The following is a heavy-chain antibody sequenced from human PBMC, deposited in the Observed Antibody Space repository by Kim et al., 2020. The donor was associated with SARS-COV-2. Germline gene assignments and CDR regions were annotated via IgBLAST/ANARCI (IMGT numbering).Heavy chain of an antibody. CDR1: GFPFYNYW. Sequence: GGSLRLSCAASGFPFYNYWMHWVRQAPGKGLVWISRINGDGSTTTYADSVKGRFTISRDNAKNTLYLQMNSLRAEDTAVYFCATTIAVAELDYWGQGTLVTVSS. J-gene: IGHJ4*02. D-gene: IGHD6-19*01. V-gene: IGHV3-74*01. CDR3: ATTIAVAELDY. CDR2: INGDGSTT.